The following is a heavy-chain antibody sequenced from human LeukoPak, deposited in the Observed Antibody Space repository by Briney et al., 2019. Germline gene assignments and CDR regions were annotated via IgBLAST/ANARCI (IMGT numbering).Heavy chain of an antibody. CDR3: ARDNLLARYYDFWSGYGRALDY. Sequence: GGFLRLSCAASGFTFSSYSMNWVRQAPGKGLEWVSSISSSSSYIYYADSVKGRFTISRDNAKNSLYLQMNSLRAEDTAVYYCARDNLLARYYDFWSGYGRALDYWGQGTLVTVSS. D-gene: IGHD3-3*01. CDR2: ISSSSSYI. V-gene: IGHV3-21*01. CDR1: GFTFSSYS. J-gene: IGHJ4*02.